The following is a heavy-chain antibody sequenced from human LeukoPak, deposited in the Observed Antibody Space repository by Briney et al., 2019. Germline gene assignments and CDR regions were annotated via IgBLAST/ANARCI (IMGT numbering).Heavy chain of an antibody. V-gene: IGHV1-69*04. CDR1: GGTFSSYA. CDR2: IIPILGIA. J-gene: IGHJ4*02. CDR3: AREVVVVPAAMGGYYFDY. Sequence: ASVTVSCKASGGTFSSYAISWVRQAPGQGLEWMGRIIPILGIANYAQKFQGRVTITADKSTSTAYMELSSLRSEDTAVYYCAREVVVVPAAMGGYYFDYWGQGTLVTVSS. D-gene: IGHD2-2*01.